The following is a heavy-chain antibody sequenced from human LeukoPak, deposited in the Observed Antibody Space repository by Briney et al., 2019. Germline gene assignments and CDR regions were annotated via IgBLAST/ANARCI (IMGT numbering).Heavy chain of an antibody. J-gene: IGHJ4*02. CDR3: ARGWVTTEYYLDY. Sequence: GGSLRLSCAASGFTFRRYGMHWVRQAPGKGLEWVAVLWYDGSNEYYADSVKGRFTLSRDNSKNTLYLQMNSLRAEDTAVYYCARGWVTTEYYLDYWGQGTLVTVSS. V-gene: IGHV3-33*01. D-gene: IGHD4-17*01. CDR2: LWYDGSNE. CDR1: GFTFRRYG.